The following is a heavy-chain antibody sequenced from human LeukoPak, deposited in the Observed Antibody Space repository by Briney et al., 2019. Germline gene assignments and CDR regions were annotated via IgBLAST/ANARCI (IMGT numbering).Heavy chain of an antibody. V-gene: IGHV3-23*01. CDR2: ITSSGDGT. CDR3: AKGTDTTGRQNFHI. J-gene: IGHJ1*01. Sequence: GGSLRLSCEASGFTFTSYAMHWVRQAPGKGLEWVSSITSSGDGTFYTDSLSGRFTISRDNAKKVVFLQMKSLRRGDSALYFCAKGTDTTGRQNFHIWGQGTLVTVSS. D-gene: IGHD1-1*01. CDR1: GFTFTSYA.